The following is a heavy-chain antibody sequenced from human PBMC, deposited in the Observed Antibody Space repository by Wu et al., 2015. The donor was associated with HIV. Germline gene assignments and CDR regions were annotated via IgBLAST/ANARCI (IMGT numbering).Heavy chain of an antibody. V-gene: IGHV1-2*02. CDR1: DYTFVNFR. CDR2: IEPRGGAV. D-gene: IGHD2-21*01. Sequence: QGRLKQFGPQVKKPGDSVTVSCVASDYTFVNFRINWVRHIPGRGFEWMGRIEPRGGAVKYSGRLRDRMSMYRDTSRDTLYMDLRGLTSGDTAIYYCVRGRSCCGGRRHCDGAECFNWDFQYWGQGTLVIV. CDR3: VRGRSCCGGRRHCDGAECFNWDFQY. J-gene: IGHJ1*01.